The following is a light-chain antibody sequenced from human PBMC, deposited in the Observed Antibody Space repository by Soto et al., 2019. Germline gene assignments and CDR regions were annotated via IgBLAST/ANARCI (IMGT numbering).Light chain of an antibody. CDR2: DAS. CDR3: QQYGSSPLT. Sequence: ETVLTQSPGTLSLSPGESATLSCGASQSVNSNYLAWYQQKPGQAPRLLIYDASSRATGIPDRFSGSGSVTDFTLTISRLEPEDFAVDHCQQYGSSPLTFGGGTKVEIK. CDR1: QSVNSNY. J-gene: IGKJ4*01. V-gene: IGKV3-20*01.